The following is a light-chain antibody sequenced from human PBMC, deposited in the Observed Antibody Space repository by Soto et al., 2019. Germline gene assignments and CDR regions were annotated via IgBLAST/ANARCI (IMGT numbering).Light chain of an antibody. CDR3: QQRSNWPPGALT. V-gene: IGKV3-11*01. J-gene: IGKJ4*01. CDR2: DAS. CDR1: QTVRNNY. Sequence: EFVLTQSPGTLSLSPGERATLSCRASQTVRNNYLAWYQQKPGQAPRLLIYDASNRATGIPARFSGSGSGTDFTLTISSLEPEDFAVYYCQQRSNWPPGALTFGGGTKVDI.